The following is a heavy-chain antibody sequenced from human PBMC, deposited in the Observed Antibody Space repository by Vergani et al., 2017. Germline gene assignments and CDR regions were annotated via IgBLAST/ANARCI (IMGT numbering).Heavy chain of an antibody. Sequence: EVQLLESGGSLKQPGGSVRLSCAASGFTFSTYAMHWVRQAPGKGLEWVSALTGGGGSTYYADSFKGRFIISRDYSRDTLYLQMNSLRPEDTATYYCVKDAGSYENFFDSWGQGTLVTVAS. CDR2: LTGGGGST. CDR1: GFTFSTYA. D-gene: IGHD1-26*01. V-gene: IGHV3-23*01. CDR3: VKDAGSYENFFDS. J-gene: IGHJ4*02.